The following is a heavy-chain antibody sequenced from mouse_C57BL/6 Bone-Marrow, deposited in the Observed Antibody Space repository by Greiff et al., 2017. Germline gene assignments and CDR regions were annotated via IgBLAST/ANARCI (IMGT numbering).Heavy chain of an antibody. V-gene: IGHV1-15*01. CDR1: GYTFTDYE. D-gene: IGHD1-1*01. CDR3: TRGGGSTDWYFDV. CDR2: IDPETGGT. Sequence: QVQLQQSGAELVRPGASVTLSCKASGYTFTDYEMHWVKQTPVHGLEWIGAIDPETGGTAYNQKFKGKAILTADKSSSTAYMELRSLTSEDSAVSDCTRGGGSTDWYFDVWGTGTTVTVSS. J-gene: IGHJ1*03.